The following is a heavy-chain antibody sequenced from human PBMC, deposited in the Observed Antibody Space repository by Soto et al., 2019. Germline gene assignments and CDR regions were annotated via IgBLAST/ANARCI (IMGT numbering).Heavy chain of an antibody. Sequence: SLRLSCAASGFSLSPYWMHWVRQVPGRGLEWVARLSSDGFGAAYADSVKGRFFISGDIARNTLSLQMNSLRADDTAVYYCARDLGGPDYWGRGTSVTVSS. J-gene: IGHJ4*02. CDR2: LSSDGFGA. D-gene: IGHD3-16*01. CDR1: GFSLSPYW. CDR3: ARDLGGPDY. V-gene: IGHV3-74*03.